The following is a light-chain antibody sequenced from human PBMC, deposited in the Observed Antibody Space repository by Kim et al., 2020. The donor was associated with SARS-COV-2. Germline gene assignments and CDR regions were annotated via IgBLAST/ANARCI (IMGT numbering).Light chain of an antibody. J-gene: IGLJ2*01. CDR3: GSYANSHTWV. Sequence: GQSITISCTGTSNDIGGNNHVSWYQQHPGKAPKVMIHEVTDRLSGVSNRFSGSRSGHTASLTISGLQAEDEADYYCGSYANSHTWVFGGGTQLTVL. CDR2: EVT. CDR1: SNDIGGNNH. V-gene: IGLV2-14*03.